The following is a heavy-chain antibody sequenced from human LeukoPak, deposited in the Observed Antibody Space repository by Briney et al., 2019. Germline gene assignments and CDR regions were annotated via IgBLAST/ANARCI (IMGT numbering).Heavy chain of an antibody. V-gene: IGHV3-7*01. CDR1: GFTFSSYW. CDR3: ARLREIPVFGVVTKSTSYFDY. D-gene: IGHD3-3*01. CDR2: IRQDGSDK. Sequence: GGSLRLSCAASGFTFSSYWMTWVRQAPGKGLEWVANIRQDGSDKYYMDSVRGRFTISRDNAKNSLYLQMNSLRAEDTAVYYCARLREIPVFGVVTKSTSYFDYWGQGTLVTVSS. J-gene: IGHJ4*02.